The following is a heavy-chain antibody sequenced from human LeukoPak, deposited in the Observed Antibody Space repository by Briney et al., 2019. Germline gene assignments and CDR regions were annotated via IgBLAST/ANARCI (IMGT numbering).Heavy chain of an antibody. CDR3: AFGGGYESFDY. V-gene: IGHV3-53*01. J-gene: IGHJ4*02. Sequence: GGSLRLSCAASGFTFSTYGMSWVRQAPGKGLEWVSVIYSGGSTYYADSVKGRFTISRDNSKNTLYLQMNSLRAEDTAVYYCAFGGGYESFDYWGQGTLVTVSS. CDR2: IYSGGST. D-gene: IGHD5-12*01. CDR1: GFTFSTYG.